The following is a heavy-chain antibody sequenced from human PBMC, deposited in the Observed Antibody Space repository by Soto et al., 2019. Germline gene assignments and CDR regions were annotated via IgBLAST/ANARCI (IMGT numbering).Heavy chain of an antibody. D-gene: IGHD3-22*01. CDR3: ARATYDSSTYYLDY. J-gene: IGHJ4*02. CDR1: GASISGGDYY. Sequence: VQLQESGPGLVKPSQTLSLTCTVSGASISGGDYYWTWIRQPPGKGLEWIGSIYYTGNTYSNPSLESRLSISVDPSNNQFALRLTAVSAADTAIYYCARATYDSSTYYLDYWGQGTLVTVSS. CDR2: IYYTGNT. V-gene: IGHV4-30-4*01.